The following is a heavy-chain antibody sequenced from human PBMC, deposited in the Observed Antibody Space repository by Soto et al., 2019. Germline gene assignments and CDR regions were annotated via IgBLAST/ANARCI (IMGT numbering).Heavy chain of an antibody. V-gene: IGHV1-18*01. CDR2: ISAYNGNT. D-gene: IGHD2-21*01. CDR1: GYTFTSYG. Sequence: GASVKVSCKASGYTFTSYGISWVRQAPGQGLEWMGWISAYNGNTNYAQKLQGRVTITADESTSTAYMELSSLRSEDTAVYYCARVVVVANPEYYFDYWGQGTLVTVSS. J-gene: IGHJ4*02. CDR3: ARVVVVANPEYYFDY.